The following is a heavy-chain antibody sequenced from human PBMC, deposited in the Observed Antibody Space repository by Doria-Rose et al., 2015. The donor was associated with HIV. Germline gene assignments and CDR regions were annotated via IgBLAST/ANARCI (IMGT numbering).Heavy chain of an antibody. CDR3: ARIKSSRWYHKYYFDF. D-gene: IGHD6-13*01. V-gene: IGHV2-26*01. J-gene: IGHJ4*02. CDR2: IFSYHER. CDR1: GVSLSSPGMG. Sequence: SGPVLVKPTETLTLTCTVSGVSLSSPGMGVSWIRQPPGKALEWLANIFSYHERSYNTSLKGRLNITRGTAKSQVVLTMTDMYPVDTATYYCARIKSSRWYHKYYFDFWGQGTLVIVSA.